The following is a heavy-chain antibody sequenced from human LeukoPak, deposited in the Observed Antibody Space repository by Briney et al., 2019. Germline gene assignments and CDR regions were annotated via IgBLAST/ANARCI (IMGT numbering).Heavy chain of an antibody. V-gene: IGHV4-59*08. CDR1: GGSISSYY. CDR3: ARLTNLLVTVSFDY. D-gene: IGHD2-21*02. CDR2: IYYSGST. J-gene: IGHJ4*02. Sequence: PSETLSLTCTVSGGSISSYYWSWIRQPPGKGLEWIWYIYYSGSTNYNPSLKSRVTISVDTSKNQFSLKLSSVTAADTAVYYCARLTNLLVTVSFDYWGQGTLVTVSS.